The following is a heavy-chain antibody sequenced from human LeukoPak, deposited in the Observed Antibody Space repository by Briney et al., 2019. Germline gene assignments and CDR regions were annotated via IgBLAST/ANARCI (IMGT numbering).Heavy chain of an antibody. Sequence: ASVKVSCKASGYTFTGYYMHWVRQAPGQGLEWMGWINPDSGGTNYAQKFQGRVTMTRDTSISTAYMELSRLRSDDTAVYYCARETGYYDSSGYGYLGPYFDYWGQGTLVTVSS. J-gene: IGHJ4*02. D-gene: IGHD3-22*01. V-gene: IGHV1-2*02. CDR2: INPDSGGT. CDR1: GYTFTGYY. CDR3: ARETGYYDSSGYGYLGPYFDY.